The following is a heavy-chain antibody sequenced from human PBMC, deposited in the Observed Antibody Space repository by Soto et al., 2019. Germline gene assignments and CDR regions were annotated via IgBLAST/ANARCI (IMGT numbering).Heavy chain of an antibody. J-gene: IGHJ4*02. V-gene: IGHV4-34*01. Sequence: SETLSLTCSIYSGSFSCYYWSWIRQPPGKGLEWIGEISQSGNTNYSPSLKSRVSISIDTSKKQFSLNLASVSAADTAVYYCARAPKVSGSSQTRPDFWGRGTLVTVSS. CDR3: ARAPKVSGSSQTRPDF. CDR2: ISQSGNT. D-gene: IGHD6-6*01. CDR1: SGSFSCYY.